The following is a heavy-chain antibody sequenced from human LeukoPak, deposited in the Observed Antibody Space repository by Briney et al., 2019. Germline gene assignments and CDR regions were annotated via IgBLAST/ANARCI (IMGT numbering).Heavy chain of an antibody. J-gene: IGHJ4*02. D-gene: IGHD5-12*01. V-gene: IGHV4-30-4*07. CDR2: IYYSGST. CDR1: GGSISSGGYS. CDR3: ARVSLGYGLDY. Sequence: PSETLSLTCAVSGGSISSGGYSWSWIRQPPGKGLEWIGYIYYSGSTYYNPSLKSRVTISVDTSKNQFSLKLSSVTAADTAVYYCARVSLGYGLDYWGQGTLVTVSS.